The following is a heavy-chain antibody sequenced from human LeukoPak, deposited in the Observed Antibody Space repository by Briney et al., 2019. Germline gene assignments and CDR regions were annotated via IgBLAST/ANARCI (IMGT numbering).Heavy chain of an antibody. D-gene: IGHD3-9*01. J-gene: IGHJ4*02. CDR2: ITGSGDST. V-gene: IGHV3-23*01. CDR3: AKVPLYDILTGFYTPEDY. CDR1: GFTFSSYG. Sequence: GGSLRLSCAASGFTFSSYGMSWVRQAPGKGLEWVSSITGSGDSTYYADSVKGRFTISRDNSKNTLFLQMSSLRAEDTAIYYCAKVPLYDILTGFYTPEDYWGQGTLVTVSS.